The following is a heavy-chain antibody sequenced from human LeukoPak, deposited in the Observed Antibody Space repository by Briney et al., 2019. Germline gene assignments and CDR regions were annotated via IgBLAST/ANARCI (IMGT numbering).Heavy chain of an antibody. Sequence: PGGSLRLSCAASGFTFSSYAMHWVRQAPGKGLEWVSGISWNSGSIGYADSVKGRFTISRDNAKNSLYLQMNSLRAEDMALYYCAKDFSMVRGVTSSAFDIWGQGTMVTVSS. CDR1: GFTFSSYA. D-gene: IGHD3-10*01. V-gene: IGHV3-9*03. J-gene: IGHJ3*02. CDR3: AKDFSMVRGVTSSAFDI. CDR2: ISWNSGSI.